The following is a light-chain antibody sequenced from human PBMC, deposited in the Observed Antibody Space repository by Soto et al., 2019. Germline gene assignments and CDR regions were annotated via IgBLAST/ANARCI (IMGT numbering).Light chain of an antibody. V-gene: IGKV3-20*01. CDR3: QQYGSSPRT. CDR1: QSVSSSY. J-gene: IGKJ1*01. CDR2: GAS. Sequence: EIVLTQSPGTLSLSPGERATLSCRASQSVSSSYLAWYQQKPGQAPRLLIYGASIRATGIPDRFSGSGSGTDFTLTISRLEPEDCAVYYCQQYGSSPRTFGEGTKVEIK.